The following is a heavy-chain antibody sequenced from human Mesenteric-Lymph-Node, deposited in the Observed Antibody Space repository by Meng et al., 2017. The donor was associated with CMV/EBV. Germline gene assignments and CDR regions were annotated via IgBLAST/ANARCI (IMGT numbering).Heavy chain of an antibody. CDR1: GFTVRSDY. CDR2: INSAGTT. D-gene: IGHD4/OR15-4a*01. J-gene: IGHJ6*02. Sequence: GESLKISCTASGFTVRSDYMSWVRQAPGKGLEWVSVINSAGTTYYADSVKGRFTISRDDSKNTLYLQMNSLRAEDTAVYYCARKSVRVPKTHYYYYGMDVWGQGTTVTVSS. CDR3: ARKSVRVPKTHYYYYGMDV. V-gene: IGHV3-53*01.